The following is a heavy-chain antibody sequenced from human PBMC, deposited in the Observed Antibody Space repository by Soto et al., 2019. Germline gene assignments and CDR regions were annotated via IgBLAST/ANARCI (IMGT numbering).Heavy chain of an antibody. CDR1: GFTFSNYW. Sequence: PGGSLRLSCAASGFTFSNYWMSWVRQAPGKGLEWVANIKQHGSERYYVDSVKGRFTISRDNAKNSLYLQMNSLRAEDTAVYYCARRGPGVYDILGWGYYLHYWGQGTLVTVSS. D-gene: IGHD2-8*01. CDR3: ARRGPGVYDILGWGYYLHY. CDR2: IKQHGSER. J-gene: IGHJ4*02. V-gene: IGHV3-7*01.